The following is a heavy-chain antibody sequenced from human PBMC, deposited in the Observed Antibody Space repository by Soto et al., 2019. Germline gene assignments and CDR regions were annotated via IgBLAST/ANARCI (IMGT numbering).Heavy chain of an antibody. Sequence: QVQLVQSGGEVRKPGASVKVSCKASGYTFTSHGISWVRQAPGQGLEWMGWISAYNGDTNYAQKLQSRVTVTTDRSTSTAYMELRSLRSEDTAVYYCARMVRGSNIDYYHYMDVWGKGTTVTVSS. CDR2: ISAYNGDT. CDR3: ARMVRGSNIDYYHYMDV. CDR1: GYTFTSHG. D-gene: IGHD3-10*01. J-gene: IGHJ6*03. V-gene: IGHV1-18*01.